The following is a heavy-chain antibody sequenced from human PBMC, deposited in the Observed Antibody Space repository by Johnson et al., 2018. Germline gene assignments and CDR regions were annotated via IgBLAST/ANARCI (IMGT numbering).Heavy chain of an antibody. CDR2: ISYDGSNK. Sequence: QVQLVQSGGGVVQPGRSLRLSCAASGFTFSSYGMHWVRQAPGKGLEWVAVISYDGSNKYYADSVKGRLTISRDNSKNTLYLQMNSLRAKETAVYYCAKEDCSSTRCYTPREPRTYYYYYGMDVWGQVTTVTVSS. J-gene: IGHJ6*02. CDR3: AKEDCSSTRCYTPREPRTYYYYYGMDV. CDR1: GFTFSSYG. D-gene: IGHD2-2*02. V-gene: IGHV3-30*18.